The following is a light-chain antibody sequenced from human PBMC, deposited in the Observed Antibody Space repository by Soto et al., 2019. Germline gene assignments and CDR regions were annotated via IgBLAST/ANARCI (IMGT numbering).Light chain of an antibody. CDR2: DVD. Sequence: QSALTQPASISGSPGQSITISCTGTSSDVGGYNYVSWYQQHPSKAPKLMIYDVDNRPSGVSYRFSGSKSGKTASLTISGLQAEDEADYYCSSYTSSSTVVFGGGTKLT. CDR3: SSYTSSSTVV. V-gene: IGLV2-14*01. CDR1: SSDVGGYNY. J-gene: IGLJ2*01.